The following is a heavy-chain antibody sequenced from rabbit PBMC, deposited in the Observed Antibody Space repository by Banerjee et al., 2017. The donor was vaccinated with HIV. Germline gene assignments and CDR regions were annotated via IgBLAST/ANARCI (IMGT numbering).Heavy chain of an antibody. J-gene: IGHJ4*01. CDR3: ARWFDNNGYNL. D-gene: IGHD6-1*01. V-gene: IGHV1S40*01. CDR1: GFTLSSYA. CDR2: IDTGSGST. Sequence: QSVEESGGDLVKPGGTLTLTCTVSGFTLSSYAMSWVRQAPGKGLEWIGYIDTGSGSTNYANWAKGRFTISKTSSTTVTLQMTSLTAADTATYFCARWFDNNGYNLWGQGTLVTDS.